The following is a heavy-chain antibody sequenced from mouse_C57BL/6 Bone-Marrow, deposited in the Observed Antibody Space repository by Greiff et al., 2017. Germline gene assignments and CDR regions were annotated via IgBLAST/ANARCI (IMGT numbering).Heavy chain of an antibody. J-gene: IGHJ4*01. Sequence: VKVEESGPGLVAPSQSLSITCTVSGFSLTSYGVDWVRQSPGKGLEWLGVIWGVGSTNYNSALKSRLSISKDNSKSQVFLKMNSLQTDDTAMYYCARYDYEDAMDYWGQGTSVTVSS. CDR1: GFSLTSYG. D-gene: IGHD2-4*01. CDR2: IWGVGST. V-gene: IGHV2-6*01. CDR3: ARYDYEDAMDY.